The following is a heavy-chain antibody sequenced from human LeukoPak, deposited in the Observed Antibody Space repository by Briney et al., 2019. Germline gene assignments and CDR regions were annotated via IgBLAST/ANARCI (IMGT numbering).Heavy chain of an antibody. J-gene: IGHJ4*02. CDR2: ISYDGSNK. D-gene: IGHD3-10*01. Sequence: GGSLRRSCAASGFTFSSYAMHWVRQAPGKGLEWVAVISYDGSNKYYADSVKGRFTISRDNSKNTLYLQMNSLRAEDTAVYYCVRDLYYYGSGSYYPPGYWGQGTLVTVSS. V-gene: IGHV3-30*01. CDR1: GFTFSSYA. CDR3: VRDLYYYGSGSYYPPGY.